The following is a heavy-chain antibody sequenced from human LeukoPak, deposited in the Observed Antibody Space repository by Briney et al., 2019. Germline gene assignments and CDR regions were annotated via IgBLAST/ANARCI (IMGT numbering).Heavy chain of an antibody. CDR2: IYPGDSDT. D-gene: IGHD3-22*01. V-gene: IGHV5-51*01. Sequence: GESLKISCKGSGYRFTNDWIGWVRQMTGKGLEWMGIIYPGDSDTRYSPSFQGQVTISADKSISTAYLQWSSLKASDTAMYYCFSSSYQKIDYWGQGTLVTVSS. J-gene: IGHJ4*02. CDR3: FSSSYQKIDY. CDR1: GYRFTNDW.